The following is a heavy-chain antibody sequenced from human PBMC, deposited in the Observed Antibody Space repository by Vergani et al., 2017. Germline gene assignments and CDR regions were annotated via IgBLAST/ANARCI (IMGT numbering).Heavy chain of an antibody. CDR1: GGSVSSGSYY. J-gene: IGHJ4*02. CDR2: IYYSGST. CDR3: ARAASYYYDSSGYYYDY. D-gene: IGHD3-22*01. V-gene: IGHV4-61*01. Sequence: QVQLQESGPGLVKPSETLSLTCTVSGGSVSSGSYYWSWIRQPPGKGLEWIGYIYYSGSTNYNPSLKSRVTISVDTSKNQFSLKLSSVTAADTAVYYCARAASYYYDSSGYYYDYWGQGTLVTVSS.